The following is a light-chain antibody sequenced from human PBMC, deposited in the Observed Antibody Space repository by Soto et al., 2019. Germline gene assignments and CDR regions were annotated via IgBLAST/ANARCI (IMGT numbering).Light chain of an antibody. CDR2: EVN. Sequence: QSALTQPASLSGSPGQSLTISCTGTSSDIGASDYVSWFQQHPGKAPKLMISEVNNRPSGVSNRFSGSKSGNTAYLTISRLQAEDEADYYCSSYASSSNVFGTGTKVTVL. J-gene: IGLJ1*01. CDR1: SSDIGASDY. V-gene: IGLV2-14*01. CDR3: SSYASSSNV.